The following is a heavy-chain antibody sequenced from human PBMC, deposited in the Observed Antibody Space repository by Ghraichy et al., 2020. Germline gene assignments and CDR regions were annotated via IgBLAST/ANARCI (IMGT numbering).Heavy chain of an antibody. D-gene: IGHD3-16*02. J-gene: IGHJ3*02. CDR2: IYYSGSS. Sequence: GSLRLSCTVSGGSISSSSYYWGWIRQPPGKGLEWIGSIYYSGSSYYNPSLKSRVTISVDTSKNQFSLKLSSVTAADTAVYYCASFRVYDYIWGSYRSNDAFDIWGQGTMVTVSS. V-gene: IGHV4-39*01. CDR3: ASFRVYDYIWGSYRSNDAFDI. CDR1: GGSISSSSYY.